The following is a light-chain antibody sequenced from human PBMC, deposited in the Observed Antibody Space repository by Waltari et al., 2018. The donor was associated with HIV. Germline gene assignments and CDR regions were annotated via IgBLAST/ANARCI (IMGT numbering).Light chain of an antibody. CDR2: QGS. Sequence: DLQMTQSPSTLSASVGGRVTVTCRSSQSVGTWLAWYLQKPGKAPTLLIDQGSSLHTGVPSRFSGSAGATEEFTLTITSLQPEDFGTYYCQQYKTYSGTFGQGTKVEIK. CDR3: QQYKTYSGT. CDR1: QSVGTW. J-gene: IGKJ1*01. V-gene: IGKV1-5*03.